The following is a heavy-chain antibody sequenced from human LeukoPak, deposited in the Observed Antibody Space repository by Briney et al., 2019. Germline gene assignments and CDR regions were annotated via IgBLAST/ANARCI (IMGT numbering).Heavy chain of an antibody. CDR1: GFTFSSYS. Sequence: GRSLRLSCAASGFTFSSYSMSWVRQPPGEWLEWVSSISSSSSYIYYADSVKGRFTISRDNAKNSLYLQMNSLRAEDTAVYYCARGATRGYYGMDVWGQGTTVTVSS. V-gene: IGHV3-21*01. CDR3: ARGATRGYYGMDV. D-gene: IGHD5-12*01. CDR2: ISSSSSYI. J-gene: IGHJ6*02.